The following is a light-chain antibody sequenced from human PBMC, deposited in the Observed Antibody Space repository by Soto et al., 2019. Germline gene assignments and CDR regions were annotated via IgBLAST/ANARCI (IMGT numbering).Light chain of an antibody. V-gene: IGLV3-1*01. Sequence: SYELTQPPSVSVSPGQTASITCSGDKLGDKHTCWYQQKPGQSPVLVIYQDSNRPSGIPERFSGSNSGNTATLTISGTQAMDEADYYCQAWDSSTLYVFGTGTKVTVL. CDR3: QAWDSSTLYV. J-gene: IGLJ1*01. CDR2: QDS. CDR1: KLGDKH.